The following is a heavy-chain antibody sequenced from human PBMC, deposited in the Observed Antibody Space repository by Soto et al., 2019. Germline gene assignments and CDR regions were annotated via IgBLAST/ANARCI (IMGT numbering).Heavy chain of an antibody. Sequence: GGSLRLSCAASGFTFSSYAMHWVRQAPGKGLEWVAVISYDGSNKYYADSVKGRFTISRDNSKNTLYLQMNSLRAEDTAVYYCARELRWLQLRAYYFDYWGQGTLVTVSS. D-gene: IGHD5-12*01. CDR3: ARELRWLQLRAYYFDY. J-gene: IGHJ4*02. CDR2: ISYDGSNK. V-gene: IGHV3-30-3*01. CDR1: GFTFSSYA.